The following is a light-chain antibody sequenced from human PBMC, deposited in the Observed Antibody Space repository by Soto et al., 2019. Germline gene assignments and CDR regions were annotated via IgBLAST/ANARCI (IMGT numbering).Light chain of an antibody. CDR2: DVN. J-gene: IGLJ2*01. CDR1: GSDVGGYNY. CDR3: SSYTGSSTYVV. V-gene: IGLV2-14*01. Sequence: QSALTQPASVSGSPGQSITISCTGTGSDVGGYNYVSWYQQHPGKAPKLMIYDVNNRPSGVSNRFSGSKSGNTASLTISGLQAEDEADYYCSSYTGSSTYVVFGGGTKLTVL.